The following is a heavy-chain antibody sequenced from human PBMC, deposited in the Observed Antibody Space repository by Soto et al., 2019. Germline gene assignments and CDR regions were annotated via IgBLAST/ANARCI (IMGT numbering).Heavy chain of an antibody. CDR3: ARGGAQIDH. CDR2: ISAYNGNT. V-gene: IGHV1-18*01. Sequence: QVQLVQSGAEVKKPGASVKVSCKASGYTFTNFGISWVRQAPGHGLEWMGWISAYNGNTNYAQNFQGRVTMTTDTSTSTANMEVRSLRSDDTAVDYWARGGAQIDHWGQGTLVTVSS. J-gene: IGHJ4*02. CDR1: GYTFTNFG.